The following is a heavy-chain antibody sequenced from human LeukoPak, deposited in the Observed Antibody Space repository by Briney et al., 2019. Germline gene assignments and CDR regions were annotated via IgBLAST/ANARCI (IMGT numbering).Heavy chain of an antibody. CDR3: ASVFAGRYVFAA. J-gene: IGHJ5*02. V-gene: IGHV1-8*01. D-gene: IGHD3-16*01. Sequence: GASVKVSCKASGYTFTSYDINWVRQATGQGLEWMGWMNPNSGNTGYAQKFQGRVTMTRNTSISTAYMELSSLRSEDTAVYYCASVFAGRYVFAAWGQGTLVTVSS. CDR1: GYTFTSYD. CDR2: MNPNSGNT.